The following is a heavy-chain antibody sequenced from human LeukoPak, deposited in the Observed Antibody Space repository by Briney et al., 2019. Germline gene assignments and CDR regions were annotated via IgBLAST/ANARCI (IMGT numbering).Heavy chain of an antibody. Sequence: PGGSLRLSCAASGFTFSSYAMHWVRQAPGKGLEWVAVISYDGSNKYYADSVKSRFTISRDNSKNTLYLQMNSLRAEDTAVYYCVRDEGFYGSGSYNTPFDFWGQGTLVTVSS. CDR3: VRDEGFYGSGSYNTPFDF. D-gene: IGHD3-10*01. V-gene: IGHV3-30*04. CDR1: GFTFSSYA. CDR2: ISYDGSNK. J-gene: IGHJ4*02.